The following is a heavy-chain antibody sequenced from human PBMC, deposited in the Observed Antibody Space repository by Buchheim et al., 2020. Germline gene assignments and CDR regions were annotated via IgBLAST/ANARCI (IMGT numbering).Heavy chain of an antibody. CDR3: ASLPRWLRLITYDY. CDR2: INHSGST. CDR1: GGSFSGFY. Sequence: QVQLQQWGAGLLKPSETLSLTCAVYGGSFSGFYWSWIRQPPGKGLEWIGEINHSGSTNYNPSLKSRVTISVDTSKNQFSLKLSSVTAADTAVYYCASLPRWLRLITYDYWGQGTL. D-gene: IGHD3-16*01. V-gene: IGHV4-34*02. J-gene: IGHJ4*02.